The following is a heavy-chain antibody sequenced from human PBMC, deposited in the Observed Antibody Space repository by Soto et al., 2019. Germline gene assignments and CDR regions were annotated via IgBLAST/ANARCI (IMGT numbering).Heavy chain of an antibody. CDR2: IYYSGST. CDR1: GCSGSSGNYY. Sequence: SETLSLTCTVSGCSGSSGNYYWICIRQPPGKGLEWIGYIYYSGSTNYNPSLKSRVTISVDTSKNQFSLKLSSVTAADTAVYYCARARYYYDSSGYYPDYWGQGTLVTVSS. J-gene: IGHJ4*02. D-gene: IGHD3-22*01. V-gene: IGHV4-61*01. CDR3: ARARYYYDSSGYYPDY.